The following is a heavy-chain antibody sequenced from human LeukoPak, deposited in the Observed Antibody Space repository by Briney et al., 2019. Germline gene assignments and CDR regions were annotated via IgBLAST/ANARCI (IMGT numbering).Heavy chain of an antibody. D-gene: IGHD1-1*01. CDR3: ARGLHWNDFNWFDP. CDR2: IQTDGST. Sequence: GGSLTLSCAASGFTFTNFWMNWVRQTPGKGLMWVSRIQTDGSTRYAESVKGRFTISRDNAKNTVYLQMNTLSAEDTAIYYCARGLHWNDFNWFDPWGQGTLVTVSS. J-gene: IGHJ5*02. CDR1: GFTFTNFW. V-gene: IGHV3-74*01.